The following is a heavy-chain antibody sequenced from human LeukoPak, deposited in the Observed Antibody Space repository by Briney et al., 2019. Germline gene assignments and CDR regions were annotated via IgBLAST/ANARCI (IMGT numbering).Heavy chain of an antibody. D-gene: IGHD5-12*01. J-gene: IGHJ4*01. V-gene: IGHV3-23*01. Sequence: GGSLRLSCVASGFTFSGYSMGWVRQAPGRGLEWVSFVWPKNDKTYYADSVRGRFTISRDNSKNTLYLQMDSLRAEDTAIYYCTKDREPESGFDFDYWGQGTVVTVSS. CDR2: VWPKNDKT. CDR1: GFTFSGYS. CDR3: TKDREPESGFDFDY.